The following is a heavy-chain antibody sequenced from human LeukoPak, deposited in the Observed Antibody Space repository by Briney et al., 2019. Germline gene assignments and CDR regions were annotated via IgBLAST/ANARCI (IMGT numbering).Heavy chain of an antibody. CDR2: IIPILGIA. V-gene: IGHV1-69*04. Sequence: ASVKVSCKASGGTFSSYAIRWVRQAPGQGLEWMGRIIPILGIANYAQKFQGRVTITADKSTSTAYMELSSLRSDDTAVYYCARAAWDDILTVYYKEEDYFDYWGQGTLVTVSS. J-gene: IGHJ4*02. CDR1: GGTFSSYA. D-gene: IGHD3-9*01. CDR3: ARAAWDDILTVYYKEEDYFDY.